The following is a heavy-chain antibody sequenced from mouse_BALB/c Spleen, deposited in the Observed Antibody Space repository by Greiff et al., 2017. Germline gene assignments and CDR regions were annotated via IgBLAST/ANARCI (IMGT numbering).Heavy chain of an antibody. CDR2: INPSTGYT. CDR1: GYTFTSYW. CDR3: ARSYYDYPYYAMDY. Sequence: VKLQESGPELVKPGASVKMSCKASGYTFTSYWMHWVKQRPGQGLEWIGYINPSTGYTEYNQKFKDKATLTADKSSSTAYMQLSSLTSEDSAVYYCARSYYDYPYYAMDYWGQGTSVTVSS. J-gene: IGHJ4*01. V-gene: IGHV1S26*01. D-gene: IGHD2-4*01.